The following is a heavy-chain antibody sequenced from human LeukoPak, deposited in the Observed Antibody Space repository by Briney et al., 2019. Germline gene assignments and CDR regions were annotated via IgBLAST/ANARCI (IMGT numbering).Heavy chain of an antibody. J-gene: IGHJ5*02. D-gene: IGHD3-3*01. V-gene: IGHV4-4*09. CDR1: GGSISSYY. CDR3: ACSGSGYYPNWFDP. CDR2: IYTSGST. Sequence: SETLSLTCTVSGGSISSYYWSWIRQPPGKGLEWIGYIYTSGSTNYNPSLKSRVTISVDTSKNQFSLKLSSVTAADTAVYYCACSGSGYYPNWFDPWGQGTLVTVSS.